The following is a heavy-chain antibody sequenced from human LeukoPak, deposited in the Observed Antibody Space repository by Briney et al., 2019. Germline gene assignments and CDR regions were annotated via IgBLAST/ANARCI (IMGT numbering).Heavy chain of an antibody. J-gene: IGHJ5*02. Sequence: SVKVSCKASGGTFISYAISWVRQAPGQGLEWMGGIIPIFGTANYAQKFQGRVTITADKSTSTAYMELSSLRSEDTAVYYCARSVGSTNDDWFDPWGQGTLVTVSS. CDR3: ARSVGSTNDDWFDP. CDR1: GGTFISYA. D-gene: IGHD1-26*01. CDR2: IIPIFGTA. V-gene: IGHV1-69*06.